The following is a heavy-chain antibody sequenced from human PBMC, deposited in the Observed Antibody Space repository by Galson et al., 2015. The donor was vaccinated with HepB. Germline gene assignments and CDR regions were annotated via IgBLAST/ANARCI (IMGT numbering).Heavy chain of an antibody. V-gene: IGHV1-18*01. CDR2: SNTYNADT. J-gene: IGHJ4*02. CDR1: GYRFTDLG. Sequence: SVKVSCKASGYRFTDLGISWVRQAPGQGLEWMGWSNTYNADTVYAQNVQGRVSMTTDTSTSTAYMELRSLGADDTAVYYCAREYCSGGYCYGVDYWRQGTLVTLSS. CDR3: AREYCSGGYCYGVDY. D-gene: IGHD2-15*01.